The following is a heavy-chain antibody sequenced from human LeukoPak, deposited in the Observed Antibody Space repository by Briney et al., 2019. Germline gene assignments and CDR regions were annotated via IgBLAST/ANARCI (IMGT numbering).Heavy chain of an antibody. J-gene: IGHJ4*02. CDR2: IRYDGSNK. CDR1: GFTFSSYG. V-gene: IGHV3-30*02. Sequence: GGSPRLSCAASGFTFSSYGMHWVRQAPGKGLEWVAFIRYDGSNKYYADSVKGRFTISRDNSKNTLYLQMNSLRAEDTAVYYCAKNSGSYYNQDYSDYWGQGTLVTVSS. CDR3: AKNSGSYYNQDYSDY. D-gene: IGHD1-26*01.